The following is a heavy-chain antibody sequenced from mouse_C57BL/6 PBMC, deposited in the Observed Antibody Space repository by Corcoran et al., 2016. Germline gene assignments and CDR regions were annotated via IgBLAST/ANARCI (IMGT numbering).Heavy chain of an antibody. J-gene: IGHJ2*01. CDR1: GYTFTTYG. CDR2: INTYSGVP. D-gene: IGHD1-1*01. CDR3: AIITTVVATVDY. Sequence: QSQLVQTGPERKKAGETVNISCKASGYTFTTYGMSWVKQAPGKGLKWMGWINTYSGVPTYADDFKGRFAFSLETSASTAYLQINNLKNEDTATYFCAIITTVVATVDYCGQGTTLTVSS. V-gene: IGHV9-3*01.